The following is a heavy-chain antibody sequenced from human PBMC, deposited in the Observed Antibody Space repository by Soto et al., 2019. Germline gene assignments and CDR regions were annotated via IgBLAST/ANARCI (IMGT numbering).Heavy chain of an antibody. CDR2: ISAYNGNT. CDR1: GYTFTSYG. Sequence: QVQLVQSGAEVKKPGASVKVSCKASGYTFTSYGSSWVRQAPGQGLEWMGWISAYNGNTNNAQKLQGRVTRSTDTSRGTDYMELRSLRSDDTAVYYCARDRPYSEFWSGDLFYYYYGRDVGGQETTVTFSS. CDR3: ARDRPYSEFWSGDLFYYYYGRDV. V-gene: IGHV1-18*01. J-gene: IGHJ6*02. D-gene: IGHD3-3*01.